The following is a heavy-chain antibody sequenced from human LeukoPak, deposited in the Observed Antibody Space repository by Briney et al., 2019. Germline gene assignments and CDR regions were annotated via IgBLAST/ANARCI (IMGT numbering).Heavy chain of an antibody. J-gene: IGHJ4*02. CDR3: ARGRGTYYYGSGSLAHYFDY. Sequence: GSLRLSCAVSGFNFNAAWMSWVRQAPGKGLEWVGEINHSGSTNYNPSLKSRVTISVDTSKNQFSLKLSSVTAADTAVYYCARGRGTYYYGSGSLAHYFDYWGQGTLVTVSS. CDR1: GFNFNAAW. D-gene: IGHD3-10*01. CDR2: INHSGST. V-gene: IGHV4-34*01.